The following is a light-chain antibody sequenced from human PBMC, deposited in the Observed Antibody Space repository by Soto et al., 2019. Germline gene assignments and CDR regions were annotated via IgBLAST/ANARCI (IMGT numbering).Light chain of an antibody. Sequence: LTQPRSVSGSPGQSVTISCTGTSSDVGGYNYVSWYQQHPGKAPKLMIYDVTTRPSGVPDRFSGSKSGNTASLTISGLQAEDEADYYCSSHAGSSVVFGAGTK. CDR1: SSDVGGYNY. V-gene: IGLV2-11*01. J-gene: IGLJ1*01. CDR2: DVT. CDR3: SSHAGSSVV.